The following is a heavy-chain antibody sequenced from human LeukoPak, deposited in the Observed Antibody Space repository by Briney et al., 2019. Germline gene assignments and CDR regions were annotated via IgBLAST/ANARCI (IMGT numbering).Heavy chain of an antibody. J-gene: IGHJ5*02. CDR2: INHSGST. V-gene: IGHV4-34*01. Sequence: PSETLSLTCAVYGGSFSGYYWSWIRQPPGKGLEWIGEINHSGSTNYNPSLESRVTISVDTSKNQFSLKLSSVTAADTAVYYCARSVADRRVFAGGTSNNWFDPWGQGTLVTVSS. CDR1: GGSFSGYY. CDR3: ARSVADRRVFAGGTSNNWFDP. D-gene: IGHD6-6*01.